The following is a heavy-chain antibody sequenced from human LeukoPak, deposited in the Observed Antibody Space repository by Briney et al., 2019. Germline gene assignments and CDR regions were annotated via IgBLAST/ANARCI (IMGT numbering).Heavy chain of an antibody. J-gene: IGHJ4*02. V-gene: IGHV4-31*03. Sequence: SETLSLTCTVSGGSISNGGYYWSWIRQHPGKGLEWIGYIYDSGTTYYNPALQSRVIISVDMSDNHFSLKMKSMTAADTAVYFCARGGDRRGFDYWGQGTLVTVSS. D-gene: IGHD3-10*01. CDR2: IYDSGTT. CDR3: ARGGDRRGFDY. CDR1: GGSISNGGYY.